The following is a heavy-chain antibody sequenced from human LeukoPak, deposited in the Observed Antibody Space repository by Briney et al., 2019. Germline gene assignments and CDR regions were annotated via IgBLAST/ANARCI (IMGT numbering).Heavy chain of an antibody. Sequence: SETLSLTCTVSGGSISSSIYYWGWIRQPPGKGLEWIGSIYYSGSTYYNPPLKSRVTISVDTSRNQFSLKLSSVTAADTAVYYCARQTKGYCSSSSCNNWFDPWGQGALVTVSS. V-gene: IGHV4-39*01. J-gene: IGHJ5*02. CDR2: IYYSGST. D-gene: IGHD2-2*01. CDR3: ARQTKGYCSSSSCNNWFDP. CDR1: GGSISSSIYY.